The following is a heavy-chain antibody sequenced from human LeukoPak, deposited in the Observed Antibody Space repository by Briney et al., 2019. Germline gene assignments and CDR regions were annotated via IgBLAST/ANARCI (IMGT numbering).Heavy chain of an antibody. D-gene: IGHD5-12*01. CDR3: ARGVGLRTHLDY. V-gene: IGHV4-34*01. CDR1: GGSFSGYY. J-gene: IGHJ4*02. CDR2: INHSGST. Sequence: PSETLSLTCAVCGGSFSGYYWSWIRQPPGKGLEWIGEINHSGSTNYNPSLKSRVTISVDTSKNQFSLKLSSVTAADTAVYYCARGVGLRTHLDYWGQGTLVTVSS.